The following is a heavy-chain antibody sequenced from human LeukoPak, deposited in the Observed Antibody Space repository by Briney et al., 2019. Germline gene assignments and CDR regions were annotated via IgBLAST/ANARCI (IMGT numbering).Heavy chain of an antibody. CDR2: INHSGST. CDR3: ARAGWGGYYYGSGSYYNTINYYYYGMDV. V-gene: IGHV4-34*01. Sequence: SETLSLTCAVYGGSFSGYYWSWIRQPPGKGLERIGEINHSGSTNYNPSLKSRVTISVDTSKNQFSLKLSSVTAADTAVYYCARAGWGGYYYGSGSYYNTINYYYYGMDVWGQGTTVTVSS. J-gene: IGHJ6*02. D-gene: IGHD3-10*01. CDR1: GGSFSGYY.